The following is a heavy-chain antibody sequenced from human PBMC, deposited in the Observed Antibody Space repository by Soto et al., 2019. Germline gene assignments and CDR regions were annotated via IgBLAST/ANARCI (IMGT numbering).Heavy chain of an antibody. V-gene: IGHV4-31*03. CDR1: GGSISSGGYY. CDR2: IYYSGST. D-gene: IGHD3-22*01. J-gene: IGHJ4*02. CDR3: ARAPSYDSRGYYLLLDY. Sequence: QVQLQESGPGLVKPSQTLSLTCTVSGGSISSGGYYWSWIRQHPGKGLEWIGYIYYSGSTYYNPSLKSRVTISVDTSKNQFSLKLSSVTAADTAVYYCARAPSYDSRGYYLLLDYWGQGTLVTVSS.